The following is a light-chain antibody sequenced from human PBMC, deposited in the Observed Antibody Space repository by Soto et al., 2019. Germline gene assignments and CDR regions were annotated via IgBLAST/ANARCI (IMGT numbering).Light chain of an antibody. CDR2: GAS. CDR1: QSVSSN. Sequence: EIERNPSPSTLSVSPWERATLSCSASQSVSSNLAWYQQKPGQAPRLLIYGASTRATGVPARFSGSGSGTEFTLTISSLQTEDFAVYYCHQYNNGPPWTFGQGGKVDIK. CDR3: HQYNNGPPWT. J-gene: IGKJ1*01. V-gene: IGKV3-15*01.